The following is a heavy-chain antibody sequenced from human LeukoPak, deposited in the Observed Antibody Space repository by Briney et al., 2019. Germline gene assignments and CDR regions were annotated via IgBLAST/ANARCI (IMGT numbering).Heavy chain of an antibody. V-gene: IGHV4-30-4*01. Sequence: SQTLSLTCTVSGGSISSGDYYWSWIRQPPGKGLEWIGYIYYSGSTYYNPSLKSRVTISVDTSKSQFSLRLSSVTAADTAVYYCARDRDILIPDYWGQGTLVTVSS. CDR3: ARDRDILIPDY. CDR1: GGSISSGDYY. J-gene: IGHJ4*02. CDR2: IYYSGST. D-gene: IGHD3-9*01.